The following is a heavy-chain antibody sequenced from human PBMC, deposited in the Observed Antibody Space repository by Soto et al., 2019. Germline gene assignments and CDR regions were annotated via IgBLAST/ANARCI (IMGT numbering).Heavy chain of an antibody. CDR3: ERETTERELSDLDG. D-gene: IGHD1-1*01. CDR1: GFPFRRYD. J-gene: IGHJ3*01. Sequence: EVQLVEYGGGLVQPGGSLRLSCAASGFPFRRYDMHWVRYVEGQGMEWVSAIGRSDDTYYPDSVKGRFTISREDVKSSLYLHMNCLITGNTGVYYGERETTERELSDLDGWGQGT. CDR2: IGRSDDT. V-gene: IGHV3-13*01.